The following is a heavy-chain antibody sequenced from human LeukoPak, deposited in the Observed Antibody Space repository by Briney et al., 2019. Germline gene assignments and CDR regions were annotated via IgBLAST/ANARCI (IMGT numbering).Heavy chain of an antibody. CDR1: GYTFTSYY. CDR3: ARGEIGDGYTFDY. J-gene: IGHJ4*02. V-gene: IGHV1-46*01. Sequence: ASVKDSCKASGYTFTSYYMHWVRQACGQGLEWMGIINPSGGSTSYAQKFQGRVTMTRDMSTSTVYMELSSLRSEDTAVYYCARGEIGDGYTFDYWGQGTLVTVSS. CDR2: INPSGGST. D-gene: IGHD5-24*01.